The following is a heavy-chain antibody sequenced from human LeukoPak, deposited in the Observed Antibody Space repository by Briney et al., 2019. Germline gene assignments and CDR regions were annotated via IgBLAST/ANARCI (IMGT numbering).Heavy chain of an antibody. CDR1: GFTFSNYW. CDR2: IKQDGSEK. D-gene: IGHD6-19*01. Sequence: GGSLRLSCAASGFTFSNYWMSWVRQAPGKGLEWVAKIKQDGSEKYLVDSVKGRFTISRDNAKNSLYLQMNSLRAEDTAVYYCARERYSSGWYGAFDIWGQGTMVTVSS. CDR3: ARERYSSGWYGAFDI. J-gene: IGHJ3*02. V-gene: IGHV3-7*01.